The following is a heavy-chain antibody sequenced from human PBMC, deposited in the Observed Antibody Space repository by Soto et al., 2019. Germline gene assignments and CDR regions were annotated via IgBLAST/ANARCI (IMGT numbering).Heavy chain of an antibody. CDR3: ARAVAVPADFDY. J-gene: IGHJ4*02. V-gene: IGHV1-3*05. CDR1: GYTFTGYA. CDR2: INAGNGNT. Sequence: QVQVVQSGAEEKKPGALVKVSCTASGYTFTGYAMHWVRQAPGQRLEWMGWINAGNGNTKYSQKFQGRVTITRDTSASTAYMELSSLRSEDTAVYYCARAVAVPADFDYWGQGTLVTVSS. D-gene: IGHD6-19*01.